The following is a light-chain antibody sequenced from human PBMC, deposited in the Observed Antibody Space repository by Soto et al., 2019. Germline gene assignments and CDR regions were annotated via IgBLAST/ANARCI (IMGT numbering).Light chain of an antibody. Sequence: QSVRTQPPSVSGAPGQRVTISCTGSSSNIGAGYDVHWYQQLPGTAPKLIIYGNSNRPSGVPDRFSGSKSGTSASLDITGLQAEDEADYYCKSYDSSLSGPVVFGGGTKLTVL. CDR2: GNS. J-gene: IGLJ2*01. CDR3: KSYDSSLSGPVV. CDR1: SSNIGAGYD. V-gene: IGLV1-40*01.